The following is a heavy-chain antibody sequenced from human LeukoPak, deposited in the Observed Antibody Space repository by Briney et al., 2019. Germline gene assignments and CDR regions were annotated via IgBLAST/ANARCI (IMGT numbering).Heavy chain of an antibody. CDR2: INHIGGT. V-gene: IGHV4-34*01. CDR3: ASFENDAFDI. J-gene: IGHJ3*02. Sequence: SETLSLTCAVYGESFNGYSWSWIRQSPGQGPEWIGEINHIGGTNYNPSLKSRVTISVDTSKNQFSLKLSSVTAADTAVYYCASFENDAFDIWGQGTMVTVSS. D-gene: IGHD3-9*01. CDR1: GESFNGYS.